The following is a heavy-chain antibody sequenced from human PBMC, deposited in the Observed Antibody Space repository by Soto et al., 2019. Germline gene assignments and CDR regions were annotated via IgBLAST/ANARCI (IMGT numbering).Heavy chain of an antibody. D-gene: IGHD6-13*01. CDR1: GFTFSSYA. Sequence: EVQLLESGGGLVQPGGSLRLSCAASGFTFSSYAMSWFRQAPGKGLEWVSAISGSGGSTYYADSLKGRFTIYRDNSKNTLSLQMNSLSAEYTAVYYCAYSSPPFDYWGQGTLVTVSS. V-gene: IGHV3-23*01. CDR2: ISGSGGST. J-gene: IGHJ4*02. CDR3: AYSSPPFDY.